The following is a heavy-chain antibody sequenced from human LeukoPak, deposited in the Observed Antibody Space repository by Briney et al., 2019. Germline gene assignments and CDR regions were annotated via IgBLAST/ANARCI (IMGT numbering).Heavy chain of an antibody. Sequence: SVKVSCKASGDTFSRYAISWVRQAPGQGLEWMGGIIPVLSTANYAQKFQDRVTITADEPTSTTYMELTSLKSEDTAVYYCATTGGDIYYYYMDVWGKGTTVTISS. D-gene: IGHD3-16*01. CDR2: IIPVLSTA. J-gene: IGHJ6*03. CDR3: ATTGGDIYYYYMDV. CDR1: GDTFSRYA. V-gene: IGHV1-69*13.